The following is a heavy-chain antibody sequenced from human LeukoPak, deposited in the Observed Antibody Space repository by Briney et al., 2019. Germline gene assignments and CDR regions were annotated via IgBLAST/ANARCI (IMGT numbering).Heavy chain of an antibody. V-gene: IGHV3-74*01. CDR3: TRVGYDNTWYVDY. CDR1: GFTFSDYW. Sequence: GGSLRLSCAASGFTFSDYWMHWVRQAPGKGLVWVSRIYTDGSSTNYADSVEGRFTISRDNAKNTLYLQMNSLRPEDTAVYYCTRVGYDNTWYVDYWGQGTLVTVSS. J-gene: IGHJ4*02. CDR2: IYTDGSST. D-gene: IGHD3-22*01.